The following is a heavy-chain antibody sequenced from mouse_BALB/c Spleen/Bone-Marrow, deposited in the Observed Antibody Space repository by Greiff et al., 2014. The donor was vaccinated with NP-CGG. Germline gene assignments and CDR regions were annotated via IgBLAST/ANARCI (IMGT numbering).Heavy chain of an antibody. D-gene: IGHD2-14*01. CDR1: GYTFTSYW. CDR3: ARAKRYGEMNY. CDR2: FYPGDGDT. J-gene: IGHJ4*01. V-gene: IGHV1-87*01. Sequence: VNLVESGAELARPGASVKLSCKASGYTFTSYWMQWVKQRPGQGLQWIGAFYPGDGDTRYTQRFKDKATLTADKSSSTAYMQLSSLASEDSAVYYCARAKRYGEMNYWGQGTSVTVSS.